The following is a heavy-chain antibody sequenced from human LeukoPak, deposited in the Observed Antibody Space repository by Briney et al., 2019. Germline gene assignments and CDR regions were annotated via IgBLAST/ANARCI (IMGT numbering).Heavy chain of an antibody. J-gene: IGHJ4*02. V-gene: IGHV4-39*01. CDR3: ARHVGWDSSSWGYDY. Sequence: GSLRLSCAASGFTLSSYGMHWIRQPPGKGLEWIGSIYYSGSTYYNPSLKSRVTISVDTSKNQFSLKLSSVTAADTAVYYCARHVGWDSSSWGYDYWGQGTLVTVSS. CDR1: GFTLSSYG. D-gene: IGHD6-13*01. CDR2: IYYSGST.